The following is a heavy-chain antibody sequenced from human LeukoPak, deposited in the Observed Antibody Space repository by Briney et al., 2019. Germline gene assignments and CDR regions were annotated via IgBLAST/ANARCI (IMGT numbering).Heavy chain of an antibody. CDR3: ARALESSGWYPPFDY. V-gene: IGHV3-66*01. CDR2: IYSGGST. Sequence: PGGSLRLSCAASGFTFSNYAMSWVRQAPGQGLEWVSVIYSGGSTYYADSVKGRFTISRDNSKNTVYLQINSLRAEDTAVYYCARALESSGWYPPFDYWGQGTLVTVSS. CDR1: GFTFSNYA. D-gene: IGHD6-19*01. J-gene: IGHJ4*02.